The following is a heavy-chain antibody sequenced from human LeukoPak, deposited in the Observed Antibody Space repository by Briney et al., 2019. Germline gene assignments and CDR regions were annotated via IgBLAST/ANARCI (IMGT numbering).Heavy chain of an antibody. J-gene: IGHJ5*02. D-gene: IGHD6-19*01. CDR1: GDSIDSYY. Sequence: SETLSLTCTVSGDSIDSYYWSWIRQPPGKGLEWIGEINHSGSTNYNPSLKSRVTISVDTSKNQFSLKLSSVTAADTAVYYCARGGQWLVKGRPQFDPWGQGTLVTVSS. CDR2: INHSGST. V-gene: IGHV4-34*01. CDR3: ARGGQWLVKGRPQFDP.